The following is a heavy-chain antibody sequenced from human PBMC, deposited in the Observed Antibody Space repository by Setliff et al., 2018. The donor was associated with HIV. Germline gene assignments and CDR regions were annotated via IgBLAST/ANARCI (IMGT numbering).Heavy chain of an antibody. Sequence: SLRLSCAASGFTFSNYGMHWVRQAPGKGLEWVAVIWYDRSNKYYLDSVKGRFTISRDNAKNTLYLQMNSLRAEDTAVYYCARGFSSSWYHYHMDVWGKGTTVTVSS. CDR2: IWYDRSNK. J-gene: IGHJ6*03. CDR1: GFTFSNYG. D-gene: IGHD6-13*01. CDR3: ARGFSSSWYHYHMDV. V-gene: IGHV3-33*01.